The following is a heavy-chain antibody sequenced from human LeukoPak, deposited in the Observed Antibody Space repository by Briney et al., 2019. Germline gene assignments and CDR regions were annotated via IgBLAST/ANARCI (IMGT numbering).Heavy chain of an antibody. Sequence: GGSLRLSCAASGFTFSSHNMNWVRQAPGKGLEWVSYISSTGSTEYYADSVKGRFTISRDNAKNSLYLQMNGLRAEDTAVYYCARDPLKGFDYWGQGTLVTVSS. CDR1: GFTFSSHN. V-gene: IGHV3-48*04. CDR3: ARDPLKGFDY. CDR2: ISSTGSTE. J-gene: IGHJ4*02.